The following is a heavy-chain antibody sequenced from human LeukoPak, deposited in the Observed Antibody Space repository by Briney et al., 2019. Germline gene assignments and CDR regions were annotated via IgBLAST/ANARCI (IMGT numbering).Heavy chain of an antibody. Sequence: ASVKVSCKASGGTFSSYAISWVRQAPGQGLEWMGGIILIFGTANYAQKFQGRVTITTDESTSTAYMELSSLRSEDTAVYYCARVGFLEWLSYYYYYMDVWGKGTTVTVSS. D-gene: IGHD3-3*01. CDR1: GGTFSSYA. V-gene: IGHV1-69*05. CDR3: ARVGFLEWLSYYYYYMDV. CDR2: IILIFGTA. J-gene: IGHJ6*03.